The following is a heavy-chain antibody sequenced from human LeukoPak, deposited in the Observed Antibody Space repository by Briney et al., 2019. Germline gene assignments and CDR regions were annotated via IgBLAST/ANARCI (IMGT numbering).Heavy chain of an antibody. CDR1: GYSISSGYY. Sequence: SETLSLTCAVSGYSISSGYYWGWIRQPPGKGLEWIGSIYHSGSTYYNPSLKSRVTISLDTSKNQFSLKLSSVTAADTAVYYCAREGGSYFSAPFDYWGQGTLRSVST. J-gene: IGHJ4*02. V-gene: IGHV4-38-2*02. CDR2: IYHSGST. CDR3: AREGGSYFSAPFDY. D-gene: IGHD1-26*01.